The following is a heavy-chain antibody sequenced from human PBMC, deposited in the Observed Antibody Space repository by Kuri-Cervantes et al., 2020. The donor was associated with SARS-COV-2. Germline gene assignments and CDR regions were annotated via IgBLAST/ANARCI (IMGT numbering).Heavy chain of an antibody. J-gene: IGHJ4*02. D-gene: IGHD3-10*01. CDR2: MNPNSANT. CDR3: ARDAPMVRGAPHDY. V-gene: IGHV1-8*03. CDR1: GYTFTSYD. Sequence: ASVKVSCKASGYTFTSYDINWVRQATGQGLEWMGWMNPNSANTGYAQKFQGRVTITRNTSISTAYMELSSLRSEDTAVYYCARDAPMVRGAPHDYWGQGTLVTVSS.